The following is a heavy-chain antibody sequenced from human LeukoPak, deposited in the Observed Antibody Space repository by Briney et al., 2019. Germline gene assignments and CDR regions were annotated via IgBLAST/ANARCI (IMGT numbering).Heavy chain of an antibody. V-gene: IGHV3-21*01. D-gene: IGHD3-9*01. CDR3: ARGDYDILTGYPTLLDY. CDR1: GLTFSSYS. Sequence: GGSLRLSCAASGLTFSSYSMNWVRQAPGKGLEWVSSISSSSSYIYYADSGSGRFTFSRDKAKNSLYLQMNSLRAEDTAVYYCARGDYDILTGYPTLLDYWGQGTLVTVSS. CDR2: ISSSSSYI. J-gene: IGHJ4*02.